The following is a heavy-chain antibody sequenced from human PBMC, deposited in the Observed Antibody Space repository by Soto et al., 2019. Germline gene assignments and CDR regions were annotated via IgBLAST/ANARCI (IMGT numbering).Heavy chain of an antibody. J-gene: IGHJ4*02. CDR1: GGSISSGGYS. Sequence: SETLSLTCAVSGGSISSGGYSWSWIRQPPGKGLEWIGYIYHSGSTYYNPSLKSRVTISVDRSKNQFFLKLSSVTAADTGMYYCARNGGRTWYYFDSWGQGTVVTVSS. CDR3: ARNGGRTWYYFDS. CDR2: IYHSGST. D-gene: IGHD2-8*01. V-gene: IGHV4-30-2*01.